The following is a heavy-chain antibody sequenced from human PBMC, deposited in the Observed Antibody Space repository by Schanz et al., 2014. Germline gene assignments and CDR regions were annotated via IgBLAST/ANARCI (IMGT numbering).Heavy chain of an antibody. V-gene: IGHV3-23*04. CDR1: GVTFSSYA. CDR3: AKDHPSSGWPAFDV. J-gene: IGHJ4*02. CDR2: ITRQGTT. Sequence: EVQLVESGGGLVQPGGSLRLSCVASGVTFSSYAMSWVRQASGKGLEWVSGITRQGTTYYADFVKGRFSISRDLSSNTLYLQMNSLRADDSAIYYCAKDHPSSGWPAFDVWGQGTQVAVSS. D-gene: IGHD6-19*01.